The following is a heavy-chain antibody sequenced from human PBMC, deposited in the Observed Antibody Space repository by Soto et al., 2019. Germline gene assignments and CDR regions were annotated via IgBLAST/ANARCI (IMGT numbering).Heavy chain of an antibody. V-gene: IGHV4-59*02. CDR3: ATDSASSTSDAFDI. J-gene: IGHJ3*02. CDR2: AHYSGTT. D-gene: IGHD2-15*01. Sequence: SETLSLTCTVFGGSVSSYYWTWIRQPPGKGLEWIGYAHYSGTTNYCPSLRSRVILSVDTSKNQFSLKLNSVTAADTAVYYCATDSASSTSDAFDIWDRGTLVT. CDR1: GGSVSSYY.